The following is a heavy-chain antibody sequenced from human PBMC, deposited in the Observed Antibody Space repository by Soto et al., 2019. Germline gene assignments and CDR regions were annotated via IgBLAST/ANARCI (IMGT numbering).Heavy chain of an antibody. CDR3: VRPQAKELGTIRGAFDI. CDR1: GDTFTSHW. J-gene: IGHJ3*02. CDR2: IYPADSDT. D-gene: IGHD3-10*01. Sequence: GESLKISCKGSGDTFTSHWIAWVRQMPGKGLELMGLIYPADSDTRYSPSFEGQVTISVDKSISTAYLQWSSLKASDTAMYYCVRPQAKELGTIRGAFDIWGQGTKVTVSS. V-gene: IGHV5-51*01.